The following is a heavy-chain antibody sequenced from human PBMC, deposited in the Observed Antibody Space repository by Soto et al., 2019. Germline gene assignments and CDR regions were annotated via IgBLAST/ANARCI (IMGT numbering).Heavy chain of an antibody. CDR1: GFTFSSYA. J-gene: IGHJ4*02. D-gene: IGHD3-10*01. CDR3: AKAIFTMVRGVITCFDY. Sequence: EVQLLESGGGLVQPGGSLRLSCAASGFTFSSYAMSWVRQAPGKGLEWVSAISGSGGSTYYADSVKGRFTISRDNSKNTLYLQMNSLRAEDTAVYYCAKAIFTMVRGVITCFDYWGQGTLVTVSS. CDR2: ISGSGGST. V-gene: IGHV3-23*01.